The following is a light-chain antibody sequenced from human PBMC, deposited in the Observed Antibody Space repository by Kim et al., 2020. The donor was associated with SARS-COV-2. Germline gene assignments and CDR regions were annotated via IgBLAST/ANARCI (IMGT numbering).Light chain of an antibody. V-gene: IGLV3-21*04. Sequence: APGKTAGVTCGGDIIGTKSVHWYQQKPGQAPVLVIYYDSDRPSGIPERFSGSNSGNTATLTISRVEAGDEADYYCQVWDSTSDHVVFGGGTQLTVL. CDR3: QVWDSTSDHVV. J-gene: IGLJ2*01. CDR1: IIGTKS. CDR2: YDS.